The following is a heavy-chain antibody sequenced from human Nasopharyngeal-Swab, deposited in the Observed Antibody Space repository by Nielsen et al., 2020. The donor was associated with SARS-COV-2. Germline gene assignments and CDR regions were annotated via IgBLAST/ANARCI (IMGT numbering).Heavy chain of an antibody. J-gene: IGHJ4*02. V-gene: IGHV3-74*01. CDR2: TNSDGSST. CDR3: ARDSLDFYGSGSYPDY. Sequence: WGSLRLSCAGSGFTFSNYWMHWVRQAPGKGLVWVSRTNSDGSSTDYAAFVKGRFTISRDNAKNTLYLQMNSLRVEDTAMYYCARDSLDFYGSGSYPDYWGQGTLVTVSS. D-gene: IGHD3-10*01. CDR1: GFTFSNYW.